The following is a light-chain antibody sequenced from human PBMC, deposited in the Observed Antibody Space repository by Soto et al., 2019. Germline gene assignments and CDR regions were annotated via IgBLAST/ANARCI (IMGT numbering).Light chain of an antibody. CDR2: NNN. CDR1: RSNIGNNA. CDR3: ATWDDSLNARGG. Sequence: QSVLTQPPSASGTPGQRVTISCSGSRSNIGNNAVSWYQQFPGTAPKLLIYNNNQRPSGVPDRFSGSKSGTSASLAISGLQSEDEADYYCATWDDSLNARGGFGGGTKLTVL. J-gene: IGLJ3*02. V-gene: IGLV1-44*01.